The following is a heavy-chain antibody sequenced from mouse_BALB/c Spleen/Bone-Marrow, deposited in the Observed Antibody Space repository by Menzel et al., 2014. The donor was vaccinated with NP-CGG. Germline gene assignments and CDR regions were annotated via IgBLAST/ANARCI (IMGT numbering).Heavy chain of an antibody. CDR2: IYPGDGST. J-gene: IGHJ3*01. Sequence: LMESGPELVKPGALVKISCKASGYTFTSYDINWVKQRPGQGLEWIGWIYPGDGSTKYNEKFKGKATLTADKSSSTAYMPLSSLTSENSAVYFWAKSGDSSGYGLAYWGQGTLVTVSA. V-gene: IGHV1S33*01. D-gene: IGHD3-2*01. CDR3: AKSGDSSGYGLAY. CDR1: GYTFTSYD.